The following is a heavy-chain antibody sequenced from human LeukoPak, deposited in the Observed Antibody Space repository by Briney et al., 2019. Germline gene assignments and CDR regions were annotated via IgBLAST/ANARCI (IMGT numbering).Heavy chain of an antibody. CDR3: ARDRLEYSSSSAVAYGMDV. D-gene: IGHD6-6*01. CDR2: IYSSGST. J-gene: IGHJ6*02. Sequence: GGSLRLSCAASGFTVSSYYMSWVRQAPGKGLEWVSVIYSSGSTYYADSVKGRFTISRHNSKNTLYLQMNSLRADDTAVYYCARDRLEYSSSSAVAYGMDVWGQGTTVTVSS. CDR1: GFTVSSYY. V-gene: IGHV3-53*04.